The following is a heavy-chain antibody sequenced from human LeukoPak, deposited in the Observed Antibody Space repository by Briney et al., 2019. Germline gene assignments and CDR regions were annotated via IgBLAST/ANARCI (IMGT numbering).Heavy chain of an antibody. D-gene: IGHD2-2*01. V-gene: IGHV4-34*01. CDR3: ARGPIVVVPAAIGYYYYGMDV. CDR2: ISHSRST. J-gene: IGHJ6*04. Sequence: SETLSLTCAVYGGSFSGYYWSWIRQPPGKGLEWIGEISHSRSTNYNPSLKSRVTISVDTSKNQFSLKLSSVTAADTAVYYCARGPIVVVPAAIGYYYYGMDVWGKGTTVTVSS. CDR1: GGSFSGYY.